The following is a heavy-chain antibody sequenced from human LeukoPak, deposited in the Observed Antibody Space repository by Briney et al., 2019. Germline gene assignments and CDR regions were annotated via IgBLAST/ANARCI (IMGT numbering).Heavy chain of an antibody. V-gene: IGHV4-34*01. CDR2: INHSGST. CDR3: ARGQRLVYYYYMDV. D-gene: IGHD6-19*01. Sequence: SETLSLTCAVSGGSFSGYYWGWIRQPPGKGLEWIGEINHSGSTNYNPSLKSRVTISVDTSKNQFSLKLSSVTAADTAVYHCARGQRLVYYYYMDVWGKGTTVTVSS. J-gene: IGHJ6*03. CDR1: GGSFSGYY.